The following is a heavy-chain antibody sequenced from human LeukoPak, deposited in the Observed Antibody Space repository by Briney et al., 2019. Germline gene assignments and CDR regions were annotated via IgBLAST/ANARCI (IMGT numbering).Heavy chain of an antibody. CDR1: GGTLSSYA. CDR3: ARGGTDQLDY. CDR2: IIPIFGTA. Sequence: SVKVSCKASGGTLSSYAISRVRQAPGQGLEWMGGIIPIFGTANYAQKFQGRVTITTDESTSTAYMELSSLRSEDTAVYYCARGGTDQLDYWGQGTLVTVSS. D-gene: IGHD1-1*01. V-gene: IGHV1-69*05. J-gene: IGHJ4*02.